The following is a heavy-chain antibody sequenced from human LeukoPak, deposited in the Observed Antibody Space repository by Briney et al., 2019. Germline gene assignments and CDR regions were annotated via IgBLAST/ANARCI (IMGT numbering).Heavy chain of an antibody. CDR3: ARSGSFSLIIDY. CDR1: GGSFSGYY. D-gene: IGHD1-26*01. Sequence: NSSETLSLTCAVYGGSFSGYYWSWIRQPPGKGLEWIGEINHSGSTNYNPSLKSRVTISVDTSKNQFSLKLSSVTAADTAVYYCARSGSFSLIIDYWGQGTLVTVSS. CDR2: INHSGST. V-gene: IGHV4-34*01. J-gene: IGHJ4*02.